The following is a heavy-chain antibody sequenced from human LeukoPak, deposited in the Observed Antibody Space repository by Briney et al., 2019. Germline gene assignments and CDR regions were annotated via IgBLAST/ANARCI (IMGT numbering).Heavy chain of an antibody. CDR1: GYTFTGYY. D-gene: IGHD3-9*01. CDR2: INPDSGGT. Sequence: GASVKVSCKASGYTFTGYYIHWVRQAPGQGLEWMGSINPDSGGTTYAQRFQGRVTMTRDTSISTAYMELITLTSDDTAVYYCASFDPRADYWGQGTLVTVSS. V-gene: IGHV1-2*02. CDR3: ASFDPRADY. J-gene: IGHJ4*02.